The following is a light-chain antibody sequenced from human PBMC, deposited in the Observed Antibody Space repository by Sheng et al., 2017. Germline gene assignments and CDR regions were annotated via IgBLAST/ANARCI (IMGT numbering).Light chain of an antibody. CDR3: QKYDSAPFT. V-gene: IGKV1-27*01. J-gene: IGKJ3*01. Sequence: DIQMTQSPASLSPSVGDRVTITCRASQGIRNYLAWYQQKPGEVPKLLIYAASTLQSGVPSRFSGSGSGTDFTLTISSLQPEDVATYYCQKYDSAPFTFGPGTKVDIK. CDR2: AAS. CDR1: QGIRNY.